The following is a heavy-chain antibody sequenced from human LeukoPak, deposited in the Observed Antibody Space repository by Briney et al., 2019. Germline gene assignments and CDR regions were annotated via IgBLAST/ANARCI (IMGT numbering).Heavy chain of an antibody. CDR1: GFTFSSYG. Sequence: GGTLRLSCAASGFTFSSYGTSWVRQAPGKGLEWVSAISGSGGSTYYADSVKGRFTISRDNSKNTLYLQMNSLRAEDTAVYYCAKALGYCSSTSCLGGNDYWGQGTLVTVSS. D-gene: IGHD2-2*01. CDR3: AKALGYCSSTSCLGGNDY. J-gene: IGHJ4*02. CDR2: ISGSGGST. V-gene: IGHV3-23*01.